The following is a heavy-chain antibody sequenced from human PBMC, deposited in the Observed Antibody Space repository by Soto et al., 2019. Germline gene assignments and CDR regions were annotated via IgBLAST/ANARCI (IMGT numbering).Heavy chain of an antibody. J-gene: IGHJ4*02. CDR1: GSSFPTYG. Sequence: SVKASCKVPGSSFPTYGMTWVRQAPGQGLEWMGWISTDKGNTKYAQNFQSRATLTTDTTTSTADMELRSLRSDDTAVYYCARDRNWNLDYWGQGTLVTVSS. V-gene: IGHV1-18*01. D-gene: IGHD1-1*01. CDR3: ARDRNWNLDY. CDR2: ISTDKGNT.